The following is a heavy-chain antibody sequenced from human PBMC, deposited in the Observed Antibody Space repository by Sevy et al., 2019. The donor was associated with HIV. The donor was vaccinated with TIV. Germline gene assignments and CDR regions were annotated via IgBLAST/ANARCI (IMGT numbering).Heavy chain of an antibody. V-gene: IGHV4-34*01. D-gene: IGHD3-10*01. CDR2: INHSGST. CDR1: GGSFSGYY. J-gene: IGHJ5*02. CDR3: ASGKSPAYYYGSGSQQRAQVDP. Sequence: SETLSLTCAVYGGSFSGYYWSWIRQPPGKGLEWIGEINHSGSTNYNPSLKSRVTISVDTSKNQFSLRLSSVTAADTAVNYCASGKSPAYYYGSGSQQRAQVDPWGQGTLVTVSS.